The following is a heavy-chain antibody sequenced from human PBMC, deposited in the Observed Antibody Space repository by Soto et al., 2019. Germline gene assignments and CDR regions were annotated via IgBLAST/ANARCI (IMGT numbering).Heavy chain of an antibody. CDR1: GFTVSSNY. D-gene: IGHD3-10*01. J-gene: IGHJ4*02. CDR3: ARDRRRFGLGPYYFDY. V-gene: IGHV3-66*01. CDR2: IYSGGST. Sequence: GGSLRLSCAASGFTVSSNYMSWVRQAPGKGLEWVSVIYSGGSTYYADSVKGRFTISRDNSKNTLYLQMNSLRAEDTAVYYCARDRRRFGLGPYYFDYWGQGTLVTVSS.